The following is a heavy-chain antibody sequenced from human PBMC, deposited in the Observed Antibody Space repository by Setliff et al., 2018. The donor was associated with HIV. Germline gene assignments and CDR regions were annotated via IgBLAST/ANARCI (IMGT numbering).Heavy chain of an antibody. J-gene: IGHJ4*02. V-gene: IGHV3-48*03. CDR2: ISSGSPI. CDR1: GFIFSSYE. Sequence: GGSLRLSCAASGFIFSSYEMNWVRQAPGKGLEWVSYISSGSPIHYADPVRSRFTISRDNAKKSLYLQMNSLRAEDTAVYYCARGEPTILVVPAAFFDYWGQGTLVTVSS. D-gene: IGHD2-2*01. CDR3: ARGEPTILVVPAAFFDY.